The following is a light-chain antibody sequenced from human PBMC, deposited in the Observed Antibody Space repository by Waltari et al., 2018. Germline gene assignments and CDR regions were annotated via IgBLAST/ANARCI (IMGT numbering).Light chain of an antibody. V-gene: IGKV1-NL1*01. CDR2: AAS. CDR1: QGISNS. Sequence: DIQMTQSPSSLSASVGDRVTLTCRARQGISNSLAWYQQKPGTAPKLLLYAASRLESGVPSRFSGSGSGTDYTLTISSLQPEDFATYYCQQSYSNPPWTFGQGTKVEIK. CDR3: QQSYSNPPWT. J-gene: IGKJ1*01.